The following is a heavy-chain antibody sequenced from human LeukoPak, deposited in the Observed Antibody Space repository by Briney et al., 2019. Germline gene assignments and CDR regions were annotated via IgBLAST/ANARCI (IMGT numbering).Heavy chain of an antibody. CDR3: AKSATRTVSHIDY. CDR1: GFTFSAYV. J-gene: IGHJ4*02. V-gene: IGHV3-33*06. CDR2: IWYDGSNK. Sequence: GGSLRLSCAASGFTFSAYVMHWVRQASGKGLEWVAVIWYDGSNKYYADSVKGRFTISRDNSKNTLYLQMNSLRAEDTAVYYCAKSATRTVSHIDYWGQGTLVIVSS. D-gene: IGHD6-25*01.